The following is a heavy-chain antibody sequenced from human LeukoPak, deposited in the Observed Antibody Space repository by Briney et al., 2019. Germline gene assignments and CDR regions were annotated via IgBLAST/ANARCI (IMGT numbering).Heavy chain of an antibody. CDR3: AKDPDFWSGYFDY. CDR1: GFTFSSYW. D-gene: IGHD3-3*01. CDR2: ISGSGGST. Sequence: PGGSLRLSCAASGFTFSSYWMSWVRQAPGKGLEWVSAISGSGGSTYYADSVKGRFTISRDNSKNTLYLQMNSLRAEDTAVYYCAKDPDFWSGYFDYWGQGTLVTVSS. J-gene: IGHJ4*02. V-gene: IGHV3-23*01.